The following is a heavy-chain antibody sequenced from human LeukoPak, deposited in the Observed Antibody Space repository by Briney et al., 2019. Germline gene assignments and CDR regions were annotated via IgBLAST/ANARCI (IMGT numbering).Heavy chain of an antibody. J-gene: IGHJ4*02. CDR2: INSDGSRT. CDR1: GFTFSSYW. Sequence: PGGSLRLSCAASGFTFSSYWMHWVRQAPGKGLLWVSRINSDGSRTTYADSVKGRFTISRDNAKNSLYLQMNSLRAEDTAVYYCARDEGLRPLDYWGQGTLVTVSS. CDR3: ARDEGLRPLDY. D-gene: IGHD3-22*01. V-gene: IGHV3-74*01.